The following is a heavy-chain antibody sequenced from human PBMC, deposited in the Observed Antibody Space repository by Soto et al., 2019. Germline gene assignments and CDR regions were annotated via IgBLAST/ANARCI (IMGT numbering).Heavy chain of an antibody. CDR2: IVPLFGPA. CDR1: GGTFTSYT. Sequence: QVQLGQAGAEVKKPWSSVKVSCKASGGTFTSYTINWVRQAPEQGLEWMGGIVPLFGPANYAKKFQGRVTITGDQSTRTAYMELSSLSSKDTASYYCARETVVVDHTRYTSNYSGMDVWGQGTAVIVSS. CDR3: ARETVVVDHTRYTSNYSGMDV. J-gene: IGHJ6*02. D-gene: IGHD2-21*01. V-gene: IGHV1-69*01.